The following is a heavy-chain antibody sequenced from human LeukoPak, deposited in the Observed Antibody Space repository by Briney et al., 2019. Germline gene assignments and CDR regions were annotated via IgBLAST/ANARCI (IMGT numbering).Heavy chain of an antibody. V-gene: IGHV3-30*02. Sequence: GGSLRLSCAASGFNFSIYGMHWVRQAPGKGLEWVAFIRYDGSNKYYTDSVKGRCTISRDNSKNTLYLQMNSLRAEDTAVYYCARLRTGLFTLDYWGQGTHFTVTS. J-gene: IGHJ4*02. CDR1: GFNFSIYG. CDR2: IRYDGSNK. CDR3: ARLRTGLFTLDY. D-gene: IGHD3/OR15-3a*01.